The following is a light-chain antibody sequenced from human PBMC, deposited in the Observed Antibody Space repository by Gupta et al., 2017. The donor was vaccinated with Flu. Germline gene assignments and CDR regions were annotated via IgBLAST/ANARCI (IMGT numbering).Light chain of an antibody. CDR1: QDINDS. J-gene: IGKJ4*01. V-gene: IGKV1-33*01. CDR2: DAS. Sequence: DIQLTQSPSSLSASLGDRVTITCQASQDINDSLNWYQQKPGKAPRLLIYDASILESGVPSRFSGSGSGTDFTFTITSLHVEDIATYYCQQYDIVPPKLAFGGGTKVEIK. CDR3: QQYDIVPPKLA.